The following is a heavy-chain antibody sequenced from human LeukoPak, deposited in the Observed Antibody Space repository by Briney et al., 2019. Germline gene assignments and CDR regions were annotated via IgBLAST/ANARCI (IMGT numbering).Heavy chain of an antibody. D-gene: IGHD3-22*01. CDR3: ARDKSYYDSSGYPLNWFDP. CDR1: GGTFSSYA. V-gene: IGHV1-69*04. CDR2: IIPILGIA. J-gene: IGHJ5*02. Sequence: EASVKVSCKASGGTFSSYAISWVRQAPGQGLEWMGRIIPILGIANYAQKFQGRVTITADKSTSTAYMELSSLRSEDTAVYYCARDKSYYDSSGYPLNWFDPWGQGTLVTVSS.